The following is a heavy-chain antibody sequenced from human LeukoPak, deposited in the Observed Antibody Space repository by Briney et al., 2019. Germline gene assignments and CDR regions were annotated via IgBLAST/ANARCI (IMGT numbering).Heavy chain of an antibody. D-gene: IGHD2-2*01. CDR1: GFTFSSYW. V-gene: IGHV3-7*03. Sequence: PGGSLRLSCAASGFTFSSYWMSWVRQAPGKGLEWVANIKQDGSEKYYVDSVKGRFTISRDNAKNSLYLQMNSLRAEDTAVYYCARDLRNIVVVPAARLGHYGIDVWGKGTTVTVSS. J-gene: IGHJ6*04. CDR2: IKQDGSEK. CDR3: ARDLRNIVVVPAARLGHYGIDV.